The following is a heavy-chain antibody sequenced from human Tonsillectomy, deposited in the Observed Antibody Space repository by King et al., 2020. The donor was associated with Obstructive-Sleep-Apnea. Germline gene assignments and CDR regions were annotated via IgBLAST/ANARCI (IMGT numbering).Heavy chain of an antibody. CDR1: GFTFGDYI. Sequence: EVQLVESGGGLAQPGRSLRLSCTASGFTFGDYIMSWFRQAPGKGLEWVGFIRSKTYGGTTEYAAAVKGRFTISRHDSKSIAYLQMNSLKNEETAVYYCSRLYRQQLVPTNYWGQGTLVTVSS. CDR3: SRLYRQQLVPTNY. CDR2: IRSKTYGGTT. J-gene: IGHJ4*02. V-gene: IGHV3-49*03. D-gene: IGHD6-13*01.